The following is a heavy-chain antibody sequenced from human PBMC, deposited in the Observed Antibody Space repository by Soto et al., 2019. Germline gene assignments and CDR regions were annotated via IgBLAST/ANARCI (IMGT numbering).Heavy chain of an antibody. CDR3: ARAEQQLVPGYYGMDV. J-gene: IGHJ6*02. CDR2: TYYRSKWYN. Sequence: SQTLSLTCAIFGDSVSSNSAAWNWIRQSPSRGLEWLGRTYYRSKWYNDYAVSVKSRITINPDTSKNQFSLQLNSVTPEDTAVYYCARAEQQLVPGYYGMDVWGQGTTVTVSS. CDR1: GDSVSSNSAA. V-gene: IGHV6-1*01. D-gene: IGHD6-13*01.